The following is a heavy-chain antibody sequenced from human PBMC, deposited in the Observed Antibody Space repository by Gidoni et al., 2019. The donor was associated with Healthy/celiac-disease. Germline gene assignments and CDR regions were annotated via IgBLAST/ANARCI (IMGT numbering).Heavy chain of an antibody. D-gene: IGHD3-3*01. J-gene: IGHJ4*02. V-gene: IGHV3-23*01. CDR1: GFTFRSYA. CDR2: ISGSGGST. Sequence: EAQLLESGGGLVQPGGSLRLSGAAPGFTFRSYAMSWVRQAPGKGLEWVSAISGSGGSTYYADSVKGRFTISRDNSKNTLYLQMNSLRAEDTAVYYCAKETIKSSTVNYDFWSGYYDYWGQGTLVTVSS. CDR3: AKETIKSSTVNYDFWSGYYDY.